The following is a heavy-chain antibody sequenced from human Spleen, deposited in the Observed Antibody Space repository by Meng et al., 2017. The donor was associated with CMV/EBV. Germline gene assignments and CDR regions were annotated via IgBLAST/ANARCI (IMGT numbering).Heavy chain of an antibody. CDR1: GYTFTSYY. CDR3: ARDQITSGSYPYYYYGMDV. Sequence: ASVKVSCKASGYTFTSYYIHWVRQAPGQGLEWVGIIDPSGGSTNYAQKFQARVTMTRDTSTSTVYMELGSLRSEDTAVYYCARDQITSGSYPYYYYGMDVWGQGTTVTVSS. J-gene: IGHJ6*02. D-gene: IGHD1-26*01. CDR2: IDPSGGST. V-gene: IGHV1-46*01.